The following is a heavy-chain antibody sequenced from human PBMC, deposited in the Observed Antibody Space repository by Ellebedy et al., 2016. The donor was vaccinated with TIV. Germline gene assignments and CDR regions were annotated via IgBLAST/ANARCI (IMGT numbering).Heavy chain of an antibody. CDR1: GFIFSSYA. CDR3: ARDRMTVWFGELGGMDV. V-gene: IGHV3-30*04. D-gene: IGHD3-10*01. J-gene: IGHJ6*02. CDR2: ISYDGSNK. Sequence: GGSLRLSXAASGFIFSSYAMHWVRQAPGKGLEWVAVISYDGSNKYYADSVKGRFTISRDNSKNTLYLQMNSLRAEDTAVYYCARDRMTVWFGELGGMDVWGQGTTVTVSS.